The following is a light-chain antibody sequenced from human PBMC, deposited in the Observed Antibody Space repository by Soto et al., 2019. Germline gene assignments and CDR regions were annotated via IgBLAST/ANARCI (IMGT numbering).Light chain of an antibody. CDR3: QQYGSSGT. Sequence: ETLMTQSPATLSVSPGERATLSCRASQSVNIHLAWYQQKPGQAPRLLIYGASNRATGIPDRFSGSGSGTDFTLTISRLEPEDFAVYYCQQYGSSGTFGQGTKVDIK. CDR1: QSVNIH. CDR2: GAS. J-gene: IGKJ1*01. V-gene: IGKV3-20*01.